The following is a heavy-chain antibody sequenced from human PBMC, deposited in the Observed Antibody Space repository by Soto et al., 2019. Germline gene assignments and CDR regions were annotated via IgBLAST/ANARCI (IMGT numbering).Heavy chain of an antibody. V-gene: IGHV3-23*01. CDR3: AKGRASDCPGCTQDY. Sequence: PGGSLRLSCAASALTFSSYAMSWVRQAPGKGLEWVSAVSGSGDSTYYADSVKGRFTISRDNSKNTLYLQMNSLRAEDTAVYYCAKGRASDCPGCTQDYWGQGTLVTVSS. CDR1: ALTFSSYA. J-gene: IGHJ4*02. CDR2: VSGSGDST. D-gene: IGHD2-21*02.